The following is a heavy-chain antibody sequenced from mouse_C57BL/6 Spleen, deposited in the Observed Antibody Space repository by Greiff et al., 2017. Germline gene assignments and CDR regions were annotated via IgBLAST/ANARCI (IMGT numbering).Heavy chain of an antibody. CDR3: ARKDYGSSYGYFDY. CDR2: INPSSGYT. Sequence: QVQLQQSGAELARPGASVKMSCKASGYTFTSYTMHWVKQRPGQGLEWIGYINPSSGYTKHNQKFKDKATLTADKSSSTAYMQLSSLTSEDSAVYYCARKDYGSSYGYFDYWGQGTTLTVSS. CDR1: GYTFTSYT. J-gene: IGHJ2*01. V-gene: IGHV1-4*01. D-gene: IGHD1-1*01.